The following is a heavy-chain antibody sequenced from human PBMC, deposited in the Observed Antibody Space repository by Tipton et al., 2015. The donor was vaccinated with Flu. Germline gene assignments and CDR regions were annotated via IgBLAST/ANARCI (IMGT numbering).Heavy chain of an antibody. CDR3: ARAGSYYCLDY. Sequence: TLSLTCYVSGGSMSSQYWSWIRQPPGKRLEWIGYIYNSGSTDFNPSLKSRVIISLDTAKNQFSLKLSSVTAADTAVYYCARAGSYYCLDYWGQGTLVTVSS. J-gene: IGHJ4*02. CDR2: IYNSGST. V-gene: IGHV4-59*11. CDR1: GGSMSSQY. D-gene: IGHD1-26*01.